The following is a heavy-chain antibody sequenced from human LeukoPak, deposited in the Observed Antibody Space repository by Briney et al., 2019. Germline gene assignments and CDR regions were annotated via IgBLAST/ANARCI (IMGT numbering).Heavy chain of an antibody. CDR3: ARWRRLELRGAFSFDI. D-gene: IGHD1-7*01. CDR1: GGSISSYY. J-gene: IGHJ3*02. CDR2: IYTSGST. Sequence: PSETLSLTCTASGGSISSYYWSWIRQPPGKGLEWIGYIYTSGSTNYNPSHKSRVTITVDTSKNQFSLKLSSVTAADTAVYYCARWRRLELRGAFSFDIWGQGTMVTVSS. V-gene: IGHV4-4*08.